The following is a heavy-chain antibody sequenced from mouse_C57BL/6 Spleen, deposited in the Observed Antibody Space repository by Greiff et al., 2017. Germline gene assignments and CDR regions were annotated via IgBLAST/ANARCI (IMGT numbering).Heavy chain of an antibody. D-gene: IGHD1-1*01. CDR3: ARQTDSSYGYYAMDY. CDR2: ISYDGSN. V-gene: IGHV3-6*01. J-gene: IGHJ4*01. CDR1: GYSITSGYY. Sequence: ESGPGLVKPSQSLSLTCSVTGYSITSGYYWNWIRQFPGNKLEWMGYISYDGSNNYNPSLKNRISITRDTSKNQFFLKLNSVTTEDTATYDGARQTDSSYGYYAMDYWGQGTSVTVSS.